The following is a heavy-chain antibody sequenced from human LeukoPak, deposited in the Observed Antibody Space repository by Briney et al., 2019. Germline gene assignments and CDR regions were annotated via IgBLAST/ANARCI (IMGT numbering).Heavy chain of an antibody. Sequence: SETLSLTCTVSGCSISSGGYYWSWILQHPGKGLEWIGYIYYSGSTHYNPSLKSRVTISVDTSKNQFSLKLSSVTAADTAVYYCARDMTDWWFDPWGQGTLVTVSS. V-gene: IGHV4-31*03. D-gene: IGHD3-9*01. CDR2: IYYSGST. CDR3: ARDMTDWWFDP. CDR1: GCSISSGGYY. J-gene: IGHJ5*02.